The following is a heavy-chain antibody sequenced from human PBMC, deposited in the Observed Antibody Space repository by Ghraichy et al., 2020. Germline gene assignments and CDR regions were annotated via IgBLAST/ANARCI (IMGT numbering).Heavy chain of an antibody. D-gene: IGHD4-23*01. CDR1: GFTFSDYG. J-gene: IGHJ6*02. V-gene: IGHV3-33*01. CDR2: IWYDEINK. Sequence: GGSLRLSCAASGFTFSDYGMHWVRQPPDKGLEWVAFIWYDEINKYYGDSVKGRFTISRDNSKDTLYLQMNSLRAEDSAVYYCARGVVTPHYYHHMDVWGQGTTVTVSS. CDR3: ARGVVTPHYYHHMDV.